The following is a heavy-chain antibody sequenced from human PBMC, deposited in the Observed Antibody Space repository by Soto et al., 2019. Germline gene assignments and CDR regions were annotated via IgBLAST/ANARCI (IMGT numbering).Heavy chain of an antibody. CDR1: GYSISSGYY. D-gene: IGHD2-8*02. Sequence: SETLSLTCAVSGYSISSGYYWGWIRQPPGKGLEWIGSIYHSGSTYYNPSLKSRVTISVDTSKNQFSLKLSSVTAADTAVYYCARDSLARNWCFDPWGQGTLVTVSS. J-gene: IGHJ5*02. CDR2: IYHSGST. CDR3: ARDSLARNWCFDP. V-gene: IGHV4-38-2*02.